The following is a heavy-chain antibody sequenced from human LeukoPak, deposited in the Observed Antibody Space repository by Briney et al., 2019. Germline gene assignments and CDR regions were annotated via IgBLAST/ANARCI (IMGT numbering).Heavy chain of an antibody. CDR2: IYHSGST. Sequence: SETLSLTCTVSGYSISSGYYWGWIRQPPGKGLEWIGSIYHSGSTYYNPSLKSRVTISVDTSKNQFSLKLSSVTAADTAVYYCVREEGIVGALFGYWGQGTLVTVSS. CDR3: VREEGIVGALFGY. V-gene: IGHV4-38-2*02. CDR1: GYSISSGYY. J-gene: IGHJ4*02. D-gene: IGHD1-26*01.